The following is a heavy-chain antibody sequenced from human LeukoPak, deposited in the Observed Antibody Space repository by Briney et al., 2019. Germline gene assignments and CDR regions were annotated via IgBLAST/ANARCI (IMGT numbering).Heavy chain of an antibody. D-gene: IGHD1-26*01. V-gene: IGHV4-4*07. Sequence: SETLSLTCTVSGGSISSYYWSWLRQPAGKGLEWIGRIYTTGGTVYNPSLKSRVTMSVDTSKNQFSLKLSSVTAADTAVYYCARMSFSGNYPDGFDIWGPGKMVTVSS. CDR3: ARMSFSGNYPDGFDI. J-gene: IGHJ3*02. CDR2: IYTTGGT. CDR1: GGSISSYY.